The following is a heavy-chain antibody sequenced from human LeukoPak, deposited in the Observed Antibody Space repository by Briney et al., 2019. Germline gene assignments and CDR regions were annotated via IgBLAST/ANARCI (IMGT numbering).Heavy chain of an antibody. CDR3: ARDREYSSSWPLDY. J-gene: IGHJ4*02. V-gene: IGHV3-30*04. CDR2: ISYDGSNK. D-gene: IGHD6-13*01. Sequence: GRSLRLSCAASGFTFSSYAMHWVRQAPGKGLEWVAVISYDGSNKYYADSVKGRFTISRDNSKNTLYLQMNSLRAEDTAVYYCARDREYSSSWPLDYWGQGTLVTVSS. CDR1: GFTFSSYA.